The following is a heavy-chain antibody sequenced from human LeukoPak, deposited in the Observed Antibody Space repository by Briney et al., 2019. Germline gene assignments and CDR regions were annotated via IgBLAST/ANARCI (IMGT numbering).Heavy chain of an antibody. V-gene: IGHV3-23*01. CDR3: AKAPVSAAANNWFDP. Sequence: PGGSLRLSCAASGFTFSSYAMSWVRQAPGKGLEWVSAISGSGGSTYHADSVKGRFTISRDNSKNTLYLQMNSLRAEDTAVYYCAKAPVSAAANNWFDPWGQGTLVTVSS. CDR2: ISGSGGST. D-gene: IGHD2-2*01. J-gene: IGHJ5*02. CDR1: GFTFSSYA.